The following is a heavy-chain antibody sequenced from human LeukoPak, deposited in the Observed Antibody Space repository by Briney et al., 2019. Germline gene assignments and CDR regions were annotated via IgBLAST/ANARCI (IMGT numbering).Heavy chain of an antibody. V-gene: IGHV1-24*01. J-gene: IGHJ4*02. CDR2: FDPEENET. D-gene: IGHD1-26*01. CDR1: GYSLTELS. Sequence: ASVKVSCKVSGYSLTELSMHWVRQAPGKGLEWMGHFDPEENETIYAQNFEGRVTMTEDTSTDTAYMELNSLKTDDTAVYYCTRGRRATHDYWGQGTLVTVSS. CDR3: TRGRRATHDY.